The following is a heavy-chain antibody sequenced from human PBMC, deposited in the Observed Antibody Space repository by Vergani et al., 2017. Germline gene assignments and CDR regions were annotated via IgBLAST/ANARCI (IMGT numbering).Heavy chain of an antibody. V-gene: IGHV1-69*01. CDR1: GGTFSSYA. CDR3: ARDPIDYYDSSGYYYASLGY. CDR2: IIPIFGTA. Sequence: QVQLVQSGAEVKKPGSSVKVSCKASGGTFSSYAISWVRQAPGQGLEWMGGIIPIFGTANYAQKFQGRVTITADESTSPAYMELSSLRSEDTAVYYCARDPIDYYDSSGYYYASLGYWGQGTLVTVSS. D-gene: IGHD3-22*01. J-gene: IGHJ4*02.